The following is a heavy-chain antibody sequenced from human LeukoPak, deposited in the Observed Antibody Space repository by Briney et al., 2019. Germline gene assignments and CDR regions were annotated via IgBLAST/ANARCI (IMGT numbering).Heavy chain of an antibody. V-gene: IGHV4-39*02. CDR3: ARGGLYSRFDY. D-gene: IGHD3-3*01. CDR2: IFYSGST. Sequence: SETLSLTCTVSGGSISTSNYYWGWIRQPPGKGLEWIGNIFYSGSTYYSPSLRSRVTISLDTSRNQFSLKLSSVTAADTAVYYCARGGLYSRFDYWGQGTLVTVSS. J-gene: IGHJ4*02. CDR1: GGSISTSNYY.